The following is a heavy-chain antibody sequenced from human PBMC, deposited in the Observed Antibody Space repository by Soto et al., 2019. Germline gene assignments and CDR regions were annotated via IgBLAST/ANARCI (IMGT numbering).Heavy chain of an antibody. CDR3: ARSYLTIFGVATPYGMDV. J-gene: IGHJ6*02. CDR1: GFTVSSNY. V-gene: IGHV3-53*01. Sequence: GGSLRLSCAASGFTVSSNYMSWVRQAPGKGLEWVSVIYSGGSTYYADSVKGRFTISRDNSKNTLYLQMNSLRAEDTAVYYCARSYLTIFGVATPYGMDVWGQGTTVTVSS. CDR2: IYSGGST. D-gene: IGHD3-3*01.